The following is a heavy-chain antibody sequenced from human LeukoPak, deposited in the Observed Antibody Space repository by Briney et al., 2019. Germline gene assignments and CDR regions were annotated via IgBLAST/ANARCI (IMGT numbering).Heavy chain of an antibody. V-gene: IGHV4-34*01. CDR1: GGSFSGYY. CDR2: INHSGST. Sequence: KPSETLSLTYAVYGGSFSGYYWSWIRQPPGKGLEWIGEINHSGSTNYNPSLKSRVTISVDTSKNQFSLKLSSVTAADTAVYYCARGQSDHDFWSGPHYYFDYWGQGTLVTVSS. D-gene: IGHD3-3*01. J-gene: IGHJ4*02. CDR3: ARGQSDHDFWSGPHYYFDY.